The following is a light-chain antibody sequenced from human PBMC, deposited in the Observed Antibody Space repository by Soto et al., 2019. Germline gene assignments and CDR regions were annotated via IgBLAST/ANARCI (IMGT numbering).Light chain of an antibody. CDR3: QNFRSFPIT. Sequence: IKLSESPPSLSASVGRKLTIACRASQDISSLLAWYQQKPGKAPKLLIYAASTLQNGVPSRFSGSGSGTDFTLTISSLQPEDFATYYCQNFRSFPITCGKGQQREI. V-gene: IGKV1-9*01. CDR2: AAS. J-gene: IGKJ5*01. CDR1: QDISSL.